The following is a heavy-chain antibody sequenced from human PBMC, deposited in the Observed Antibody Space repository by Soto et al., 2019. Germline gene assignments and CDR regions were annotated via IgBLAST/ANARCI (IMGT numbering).Heavy chain of an antibody. V-gene: IGHV4-34*04. CDR2: INHSGST. D-gene: IGHD2-2*01. CDR3: ASGAVQRDAPDKYYLDS. CDR1: GESFSGHY. J-gene: IGHJ4*02. Sequence: SETLSLTCAVYGESFSGHYWSWIRRPPGKGLEWIGEINHSGSTNQNPSLKSRASISVDTSKNQFSLKLGSVTAADTAVYYCASGAVQRDAPDKYYLDSWGQGTPVTVSS.